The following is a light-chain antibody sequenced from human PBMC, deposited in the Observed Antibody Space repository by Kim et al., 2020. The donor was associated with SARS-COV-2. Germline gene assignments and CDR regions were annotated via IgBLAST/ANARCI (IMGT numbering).Light chain of an antibody. CDR3: SSYTSSSTLV. J-gene: IGLJ1*01. Sequence: GQSNTISCTGTSGDVGGYNYVSWYQQHPGKDPQLMIYDVSHRPSGVSNRFAGSKSGNTASLTISGLQAEDEADYYCSSYTSSSTLVFGTGTKVTVL. CDR1: SGDVGGYNY. CDR2: DVS. V-gene: IGLV2-14*03.